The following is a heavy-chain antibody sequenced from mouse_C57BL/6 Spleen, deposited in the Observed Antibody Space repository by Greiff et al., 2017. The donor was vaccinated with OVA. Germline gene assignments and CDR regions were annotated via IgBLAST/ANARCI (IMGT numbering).Heavy chain of an antibody. D-gene: IGHD1-1*01. CDR3: ASDGSSPWYFDV. V-gene: IGHV1-81*01. Sequence: VKLLESGAELARPGASVKLSCKASGYTFTSYGISWVKQRTGQGLEWIGEIYPRSGNTYYNEKFKGKATLTADKSSSTAYMELRSLTSEDSAVYFCASDGSSPWYFDVWGTGTTVTVSS. CDR1: GYTFTSYG. CDR2: IYPRSGNT. J-gene: IGHJ1*03.